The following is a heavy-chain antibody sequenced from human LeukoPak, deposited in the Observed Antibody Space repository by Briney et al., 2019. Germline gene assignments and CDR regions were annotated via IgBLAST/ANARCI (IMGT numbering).Heavy chain of an antibody. J-gene: IGHJ4*02. V-gene: IGHV4-34*01. Sequence: KPSETLSLTCAVYGGSFSGYYWSWIRQPPGKGLEWIGEINHSGSTNYNPSLKSRVTISVDTSKNQFSLKLSSVTAADTAVYYCARVSEYYYDSSGPRSLDYWGQGTLVTVCS. CDR3: ARVSEYYYDSSGPRSLDY. CDR1: GGSFSGYY. CDR2: INHSGST. D-gene: IGHD3-22*01.